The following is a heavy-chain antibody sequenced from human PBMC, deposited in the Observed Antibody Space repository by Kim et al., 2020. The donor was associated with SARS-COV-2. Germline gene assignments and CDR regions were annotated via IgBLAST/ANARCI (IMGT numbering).Heavy chain of an antibody. J-gene: IGHJ4*02. V-gene: IGHV3-66*01. CDR1: GFTVSSNY. Sequence: GGSLRLSCAASGFTVSSNYMSWVRQAPGKGLEWVSVLYSGGNTYYADSVKGRFTISRDNSKNTLYLQMNSLRAEDTAVYYCARAPMTTVTTSDYWGQGT. CDR2: LYSGGNT. CDR3: ARAPMTTVTTSDY. D-gene: IGHD4-17*01.